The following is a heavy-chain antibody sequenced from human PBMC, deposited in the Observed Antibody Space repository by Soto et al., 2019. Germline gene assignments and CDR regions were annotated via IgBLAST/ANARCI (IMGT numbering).Heavy chain of an antibody. CDR1: GGSISSSSYY. D-gene: IGHD2-15*01. Sequence: PSETLSLTCTVSGGSISSSSYYWGCIRQPPGKGLEWIGSIYYSGSTYYNPSLKSRVTISVDTSKNQFSLKLSSVTAADTAVYYCARALLGYCIGGNCYLHDVFDIPGQGT. CDR2: IYYSGST. V-gene: IGHV4-39*01. CDR3: ARALLGYCIGGNCYLHDVFDI. J-gene: IGHJ3*02.